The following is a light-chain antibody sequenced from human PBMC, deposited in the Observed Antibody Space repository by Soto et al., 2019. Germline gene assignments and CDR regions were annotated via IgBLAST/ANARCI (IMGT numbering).Light chain of an antibody. CDR3: SSYASRITYL. V-gene: IGLV2-14*01. CDR1: SSDVGGYNY. J-gene: IGLJ1*01. Sequence: QSALTQPASVSGSPGQSITISCTGTSSDVGGYNYVSWYQQHPGKAPKLMIYEVSNRPSGVSNRFSGYKSSNTASLTISGLPAEDEADYCCSSYASRITYLFGSGTKLTVL. CDR2: EVS.